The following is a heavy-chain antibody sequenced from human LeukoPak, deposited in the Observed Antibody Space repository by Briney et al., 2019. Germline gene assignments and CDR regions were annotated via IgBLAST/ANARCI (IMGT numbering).Heavy chain of an antibody. V-gene: IGHV4-39*01. J-gene: IGHJ4*02. CDR2: FSYSGST. CDR3: ARNAVEQQLAYFDH. CDR1: GGSISSSSYY. Sequence: PSETLSLTCAVSGGSISSSSYYWGWIRQPPGKGLEWVASFSYSGSTYYNPSLKSRVTISVDTSESQFSLKLSSVTAADTAVYYCARNAVEQQLAYFDHWGQGTLVTVSS. D-gene: IGHD6-13*01.